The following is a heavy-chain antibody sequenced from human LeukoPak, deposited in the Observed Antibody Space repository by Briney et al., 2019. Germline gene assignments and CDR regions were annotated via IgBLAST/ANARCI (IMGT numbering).Heavy chain of an antibody. CDR1: GGSISSSSYC. CDR3: ATTRPLMGDY. D-gene: IGHD6-25*01. V-gene: IGHV4-39*01. Sequence: SETLSLTCTVSGGSISSSSYCWGWIRQPPGKGLEWIGSIYYSGSTYYNPSLKSRVTISVDTSKNQFSLKLSSVTAADTAVYYCATTRPLMGDYWGQGTLVTVSS. J-gene: IGHJ4*02. CDR2: IYYSGST.